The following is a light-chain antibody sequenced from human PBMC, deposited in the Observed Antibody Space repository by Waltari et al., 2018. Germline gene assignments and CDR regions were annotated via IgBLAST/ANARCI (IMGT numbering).Light chain of an antibody. CDR2: GAY. CDR3: QHYVRLPVT. J-gene: IGKJ1*01. V-gene: IGKV3-20*01. CDR1: QNICRT. Sequence: EIVLTQSPGHLSLSPGERATLFRRASQNICRTLAWYQQKPGQAPRLLIYGAYTRATGIPDRFSGSGSGTDFSLTISGLDPEDFAVYYCQHYVRLPVTFGQGTKVEIK.